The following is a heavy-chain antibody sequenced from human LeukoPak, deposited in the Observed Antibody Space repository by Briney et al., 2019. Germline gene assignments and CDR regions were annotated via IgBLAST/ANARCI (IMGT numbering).Heavy chain of an antibody. D-gene: IGHD5-18*01. Sequence: SGGSLRLSCAASGFTFSSYAMSWVRQAPGKGLEWVALISYDGSKEYYADSVKGRFTISRDNSKNTLYLQMNSLRAEDTAVYYCARDHSFGYFYGPLFDYWGQGTLVTVSS. V-gene: IGHV3-30-3*01. CDR3: ARDHSFGYFYGPLFDY. CDR1: GFTFSSYA. CDR2: ISYDGSKE. J-gene: IGHJ4*02.